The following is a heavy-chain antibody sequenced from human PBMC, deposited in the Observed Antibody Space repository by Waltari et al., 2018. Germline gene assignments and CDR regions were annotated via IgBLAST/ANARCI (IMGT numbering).Heavy chain of an antibody. Sequence: QVQLVQSGAEVKKPGASVKVSCKVSGYTLTELSMHWVRQAPGKGLEWMGGFDPEDGETIYAQKFQGRVTMTEDTSTDTAYMELSSLRSEDTAVYYCATEGVTFGGVIDKHEAFDIWGQGTMVTVSS. J-gene: IGHJ3*02. V-gene: IGHV1-24*01. D-gene: IGHD3-16*02. CDR3: ATEGVTFGGVIDKHEAFDI. CDR2: FDPEDGET. CDR1: GYTLTELS.